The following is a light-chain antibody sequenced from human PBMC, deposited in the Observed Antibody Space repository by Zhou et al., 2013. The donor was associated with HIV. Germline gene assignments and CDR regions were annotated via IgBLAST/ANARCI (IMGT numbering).Light chain of an antibody. Sequence: EIVLTQSPGTLSLSPGERATLSCRASHTVTSNYLAWYQHKPGQAPRLLIYGTSTRATGIPDRFSGSGSGTDFTLTISRLEPEDFAVYYCQQYGSSQITFGQGARLEIK. CDR2: GTS. CDR3: QQYGSSQIT. CDR1: HTVTSNY. V-gene: IGKV3-20*01. J-gene: IGKJ5*01.